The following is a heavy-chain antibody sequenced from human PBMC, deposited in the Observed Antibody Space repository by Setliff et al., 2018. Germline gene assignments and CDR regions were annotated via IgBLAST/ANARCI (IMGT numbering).Heavy chain of an antibody. CDR2: IIPIFGTT. J-gene: IGHJ4*02. Sequence: SVKVSCKASGGTLSNFAISWVRQAPGQGLEWMGGIIPIFGTTNYAQKFKGRVTNSTDESTSTAYMELSSLRSEDTAVYYCARGIEPLLPVPDYWGQGTLVTVSS. D-gene: IGHD3-10*01. CDR1: GGTLSNFA. V-gene: IGHV1-69*05. CDR3: ARGIEPLLPVPDY.